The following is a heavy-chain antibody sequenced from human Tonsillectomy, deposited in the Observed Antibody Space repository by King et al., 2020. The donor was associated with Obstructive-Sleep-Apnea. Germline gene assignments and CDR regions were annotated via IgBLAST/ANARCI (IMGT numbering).Heavy chain of an antibody. CDR3: AKDLNTLRRGFSDDYYGMDV. CDR2: INWNGGKV. V-gene: IGHV3-9*01. CDR1: GFTFDDYA. Sequence: VQLVESGGGLVQPGRSLRLSCSASGFTFDDYAMHWVRQAPGKGLEWVSGINWNGGKVGYAESVKGRFTISRDNAKSSLYLQMNSLRAEDTALYYCAKDLNTLRRGFSDDYYGMDVGGQGTTSPSP. J-gene: IGHJ6*02. D-gene: IGHD2/OR15-2a*01.